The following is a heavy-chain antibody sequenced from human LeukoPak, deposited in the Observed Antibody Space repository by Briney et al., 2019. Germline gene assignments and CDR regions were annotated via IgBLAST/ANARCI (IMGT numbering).Heavy chain of an antibody. J-gene: IGHJ6*02. Sequence: SVKVSCKASGYTFTGYYMHWVRQAPGQGLEWMGGIIPIFGTANYAQKFQGRVTITADESTSTAYMELSSLRSEDTAVYYCARGGAFDGMDVWGQGTTVTVSS. V-gene: IGHV1-69*13. CDR3: ARGGAFDGMDV. D-gene: IGHD1-26*01. CDR2: IIPIFGTA. CDR1: GYTFTGYY.